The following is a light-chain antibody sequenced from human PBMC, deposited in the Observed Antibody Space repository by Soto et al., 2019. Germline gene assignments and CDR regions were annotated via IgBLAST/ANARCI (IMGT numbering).Light chain of an antibody. V-gene: IGLV3-21*04. J-gene: IGLJ1*01. Sequence: SYELTQPPSVSVAPGKTARITCGGNNIGSKSGHWYQQNPGQAPVLVIYYDSDRPSGIPERFSGSNSGNTATLTISRVEAGDEADYYCQVWDSSSDHRVFGTGTKVTVL. CDR3: QVWDSSSDHRV. CDR1: NIGSKS. CDR2: YDS.